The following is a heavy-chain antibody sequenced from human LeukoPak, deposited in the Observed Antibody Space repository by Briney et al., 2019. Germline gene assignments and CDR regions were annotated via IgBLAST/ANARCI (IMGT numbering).Heavy chain of an antibody. Sequence: SETLSLTCTVSGGSINSYYWSWIRQPPGKGMEWIGCIYDTGRTNYKPSLKSRVTISVDTSKNQFSLKLSSVTAADTAVYFCARHGGGDRHGDYDPYFYYGMDVWGQGTTVTVSS. J-gene: IGHJ6*02. CDR1: GGSINSYY. CDR2: IYDTGRT. D-gene: IGHD4-17*01. CDR3: ARHGGGDRHGDYDPYFYYGMDV. V-gene: IGHV4-59*08.